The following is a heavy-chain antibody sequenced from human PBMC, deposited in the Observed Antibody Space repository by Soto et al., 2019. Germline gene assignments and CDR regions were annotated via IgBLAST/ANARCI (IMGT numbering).Heavy chain of an antibody. D-gene: IGHD6-13*01. J-gene: IGHJ6*02. Sequence: PGESLKISCKGSGYSFTSYWISWVRQMPGKGLEWMGRIDPSDSYTNYSPSFQGHVTISADKSISTAYLQWSSLKASDTAMYYCAAKYSSKQPXWAPDDYYYYGMDVWGQGTTVTVSS. CDR3: AAKYSSKQPXWAPDDYYYYGMDV. CDR2: IDPSDSYT. V-gene: IGHV5-10-1*01. CDR1: GYSFTSYW.